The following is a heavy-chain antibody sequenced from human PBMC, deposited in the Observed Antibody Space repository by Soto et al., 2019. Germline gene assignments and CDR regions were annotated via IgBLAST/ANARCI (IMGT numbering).Heavy chain of an antibody. CDR2: IYHSGST. CDR1: GGSISSGGYS. Sequence: SETLSLTCAVSGGSISSGGYSWSWIRQPPGKGLEWIGYIYHSGSTYYNPSLKSRVTISVDRSKNQVSLKLSSVTAADTAVYYCARGYTEVYFDYWGQGTLVTVSS. D-gene: IGHD1-20*01. CDR3: ARGYTEVYFDY. V-gene: IGHV4-30-2*01. J-gene: IGHJ4*02.